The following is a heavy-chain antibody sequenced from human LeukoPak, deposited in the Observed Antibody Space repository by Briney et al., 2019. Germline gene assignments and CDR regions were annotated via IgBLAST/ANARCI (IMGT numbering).Heavy chain of an antibody. CDR1: GFTFGSYA. J-gene: IGHJ3*02. CDR3: ANLDYYDYVWGSYRDAFDI. CDR2: ISGSGGST. V-gene: IGHV3-23*01. Sequence: GGSLRLSCAASGFTFGSYAMSWVRQAPGKGLEWVSAISGSGGSTYYADSVKGRFTISRDNSKNTLYLQMNSLRAEDTAVYYCANLDYYDYVWGSYRDAFDIWGQGTMVTVSS. D-gene: IGHD3-16*02.